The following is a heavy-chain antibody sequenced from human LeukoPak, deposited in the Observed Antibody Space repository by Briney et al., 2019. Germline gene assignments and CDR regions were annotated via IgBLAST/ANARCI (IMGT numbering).Heavy chain of an antibody. J-gene: IGHJ3*02. Sequence: GASVKVSCKASGYTFTSYYMHWVRQAPGQGLERMGIINPSGGGTSYARKFQGRVTMTRDTSTSTVYMELSSLRSDDTAVYYCALPFRYYDSSGYYHDAFDIWGQGTMVTVSS. CDR1: GYTFTSYY. CDR3: ALPFRYYDSSGYYHDAFDI. CDR2: INPSGGGT. D-gene: IGHD3-22*01. V-gene: IGHV1-46*03.